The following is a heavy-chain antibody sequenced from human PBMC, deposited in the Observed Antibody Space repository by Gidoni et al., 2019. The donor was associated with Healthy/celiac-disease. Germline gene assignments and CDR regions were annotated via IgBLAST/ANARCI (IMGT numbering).Heavy chain of an antibody. D-gene: IGHD3-3*01. CDR3: ARQEGDYDFWRYYYGMDV. V-gene: IGHV4-39*01. J-gene: IGHJ6*02. Sequence: QLQLQESGPGLVKPSETLSLTCTVSGGSISSSSYSWGWIRQPPGKGLEWIGSIYYSGSTYYNPSLKSRVTISVDTSKNQFSLKLSSVTAADTAVYYCARQEGDYDFWRYYYGMDVWGQGTTVTVSS. CDR1: GGSISSSSYS. CDR2: IYYSGST.